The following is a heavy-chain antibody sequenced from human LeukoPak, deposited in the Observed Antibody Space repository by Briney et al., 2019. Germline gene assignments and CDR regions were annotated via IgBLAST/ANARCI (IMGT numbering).Heavy chain of an antibody. CDR1: GGTFSSYA. V-gene: IGHV1-69*04. Sequence: SVKVSCKASGGTFSSYAISWVRQAPGQGLEWMGRIIPILGIANYAQKLQGRVTITADKSTSTAYMELSSLRSEDTAVYYCADSSAIRHDYYYYGMDVWGQGTTVTVSS. J-gene: IGHJ6*02. D-gene: IGHD3-22*01. CDR2: IIPILGIA. CDR3: ADSSAIRHDYYYYGMDV.